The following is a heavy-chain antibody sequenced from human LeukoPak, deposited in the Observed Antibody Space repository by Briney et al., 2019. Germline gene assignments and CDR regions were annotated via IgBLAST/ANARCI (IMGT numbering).Heavy chain of an antibody. J-gene: IGHJ4*02. D-gene: IGHD5-12*01. V-gene: IGHV1-46*01. CDR2: INPSGGST. CDR1: GYTFTSYY. CDR3: ARDSVASTTQYYFDY. Sequence: ASVKVSCKASGYTFTSYYMHWVRQAPGQGLEWMGIINPSGGSTSYAQKFQGRVTMTRDTSTSTVYMELSSLRSEDTAVYYCARDSVASTTQYYFDYWGQGTLVTVSS.